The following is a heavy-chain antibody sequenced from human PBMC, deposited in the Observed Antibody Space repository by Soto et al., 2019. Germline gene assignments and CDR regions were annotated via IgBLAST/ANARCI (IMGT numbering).Heavy chain of an antibody. CDR2: IYPGESDT. Sequence: GESLKISCKASGYTFTSYWITWVRQMPGNGLEWMGLIYPGESDTKYNPTFKGQATISPDKPITTTYLRGTSLKASDTAIYYCAASVFYYFMDVWGQGTTLTVSS. V-gene: IGHV5-51*04. CDR3: AASVFYYFMDV. CDR1: GYTFTSYW. J-gene: IGHJ6*02.